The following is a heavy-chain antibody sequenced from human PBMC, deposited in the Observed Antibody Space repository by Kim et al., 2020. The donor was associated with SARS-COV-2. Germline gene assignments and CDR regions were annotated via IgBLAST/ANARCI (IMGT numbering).Heavy chain of an antibody. J-gene: IGHJ5*02. Sequence: GGSLRLSCAASGFTFSSYAMHWVRQAPGKGLEWVAVISYDGSNKYYADSVKGRFTISRDNSKNTLYLQMNSLRAEDTAVYYCAREVSSSRESNWFDPWGQGTLVTVSS. CDR2: ISYDGSNK. D-gene: IGHD6-6*01. V-gene: IGHV3-30-3*01. CDR3: AREVSSSRESNWFDP. CDR1: GFTFSSYA.